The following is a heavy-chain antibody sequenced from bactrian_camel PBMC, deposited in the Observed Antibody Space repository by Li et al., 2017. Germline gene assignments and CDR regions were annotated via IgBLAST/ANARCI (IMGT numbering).Heavy chain of an antibody. CDR3: TRDRGLAVPAGSFDY. V-gene: IGHV3S5*01. D-gene: IGHD6*01. CDR1: GFTFSRRY. Sequence: HVQLVESGGGLVQPGGSLSVSCAAVGFTFSRRYMGWVRQAPGKGLEWVSSNSSDGRVTCDADSVKGRFTISRDNAKNTINLELNSLKTEDAAMYYCTRDRGLAVPAGSFDYWAQGTQVTVS. CDR2: NSSDGRVT. J-gene: IGHJ6*01.